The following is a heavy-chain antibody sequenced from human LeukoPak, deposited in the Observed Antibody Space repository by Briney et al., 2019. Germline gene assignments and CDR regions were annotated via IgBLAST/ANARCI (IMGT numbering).Heavy chain of an antibody. CDR3: ATNILVRDIINWFDP. CDR2: IKPNSGGT. Sequence: ASVKVSCKASEYTFTGYYMHWVRQAPGQGLEWMGWIKPNSGGTRSAQKFQGRVTMTRDTSISTAYMELSSLRYDDTAVYYCATNILVRDIINWFDPWGQGTLVTVSS. J-gene: IGHJ5*02. V-gene: IGHV1-2*02. CDR1: EYTFTGYY. D-gene: IGHD3-10*01.